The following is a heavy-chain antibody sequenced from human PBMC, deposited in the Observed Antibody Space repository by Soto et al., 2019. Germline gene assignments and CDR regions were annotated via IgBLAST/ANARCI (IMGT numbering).Heavy chain of an antibody. CDR3: ARVGGWAYLDY. J-gene: IGHJ4*02. V-gene: IGHV4-34*01. CDR2: INHSGST. Sequence: QVQLQQWGAGLLKPSETLSLTCAVYGGSFSGYYWSWIRQPPGKGLEWIGEINHSGSTNYNPSLKSRVTISVDTSKHQFSLKLSSVTAADTAVYYCARVGGWAYLDYWGQGTLVTVSS. CDR1: GGSFSGYY. D-gene: IGHD6-19*01.